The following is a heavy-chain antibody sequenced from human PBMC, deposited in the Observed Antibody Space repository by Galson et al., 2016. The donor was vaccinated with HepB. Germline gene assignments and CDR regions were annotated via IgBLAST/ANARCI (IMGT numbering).Heavy chain of an antibody. J-gene: IGHJ4*02. CDR1: GGPFSSYA. CDR3: ARTTSSSWYRKWYYFDY. D-gene: IGHD6-13*01. CDR2: IIPIFGTA. V-gene: IGHV1-69*06. Sequence: SVKVSCKASGGPFSSYAISWVRQAPGQGLEWMGGIIPIFGTANYAQKFQGRVTITADKSTSTAYMELSSLRSEDTAVYYCARTTSSSWYRKWYYFDYWGQGTLVTVSS.